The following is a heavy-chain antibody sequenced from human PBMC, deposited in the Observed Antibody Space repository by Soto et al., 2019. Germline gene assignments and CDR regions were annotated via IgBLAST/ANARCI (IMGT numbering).Heavy chain of an antibody. Sequence: SQTLSLTCAISGDSVSSNSAAWNWLRQSPSRGLEWLGRTYYRSKWYYDYAESVKSRVTINPDTSRNQFSLHLNSVTPEDTAVYYCARSVGAALVDYWGQGTLVTVSS. V-gene: IGHV6-1*01. CDR1: GDSVSSNSAA. CDR3: ARSVGAALVDY. J-gene: IGHJ4*02. D-gene: IGHD1-26*01. CDR2: TYYRSKWYY.